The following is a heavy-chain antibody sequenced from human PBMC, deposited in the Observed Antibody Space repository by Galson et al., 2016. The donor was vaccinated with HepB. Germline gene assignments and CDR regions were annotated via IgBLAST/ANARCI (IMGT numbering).Heavy chain of an antibody. CDR3: ARVPISGHDSFDY. Sequence: SLRLSCAASGFSFSSHSMSWVRQGPGKALEWISYISSGGHTMYYADSVKGRFTISRDAAGNSLYLQMNSLRAEDTAVYFCARVPISGHDSFDYWGQGTPVTVS. CDR2: ISSGGHTM. J-gene: IGHJ4*02. D-gene: IGHD3-16*01. V-gene: IGHV3-48*04. CDR1: GFSFSSHS.